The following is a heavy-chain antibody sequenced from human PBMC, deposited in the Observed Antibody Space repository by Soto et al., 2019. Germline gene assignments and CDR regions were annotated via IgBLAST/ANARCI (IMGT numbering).Heavy chain of an antibody. CDR1: GFTFSSYA. Sequence: GSLRLSCAASGFTFSSYAMSWVRQAPGKGLEWVSAISGSGGSTYYADSVKGRFTISRDNSKNTLYLQMNSLRAEDTAVYYCAKDYYYGSGSYLFDYWGQGTLVTVSS. CDR3: AKDYYYGSGSYLFDY. D-gene: IGHD3-10*01. V-gene: IGHV3-23*01. J-gene: IGHJ4*02. CDR2: ISGSGGST.